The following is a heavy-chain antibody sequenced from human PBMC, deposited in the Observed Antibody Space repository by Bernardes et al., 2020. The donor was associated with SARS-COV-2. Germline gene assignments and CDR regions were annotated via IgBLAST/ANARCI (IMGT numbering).Heavy chain of an antibody. D-gene: IGHD3-22*01. V-gene: IGHV1-2*02. Sequence: ASVKVSCKASGYVFNDYSVFWVQQAPGQGLEWMGRLIPQTGGTNFAQKFQGRVTMTSDTSINTAYMELSSLTSDDTAVYYCARTSNYHDSSGYYYWGQGTLVTVSS. J-gene: IGHJ4*02. CDR2: LIPQTGGT. CDR1: GYVFNDYS. CDR3: ARTSNYHDSSGYYY.